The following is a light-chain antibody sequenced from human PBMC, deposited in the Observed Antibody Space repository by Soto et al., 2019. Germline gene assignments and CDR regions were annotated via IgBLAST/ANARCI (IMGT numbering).Light chain of an antibody. J-gene: IGLJ2*01. CDR3: VLYMGSGISV. Sequence: QAVVTQEPSFLVSPGGTVTLTCGLTSGSVSTSNYPSWHQQTPGQAPRTLIYSTTTRSSGVPDRFSGSILGNRAALTITGAQADDESDYYCVLYMGSGISVFGGGTKLTVL. V-gene: IGLV8-61*01. CDR2: STT. CDR1: SGSVSTSNY.